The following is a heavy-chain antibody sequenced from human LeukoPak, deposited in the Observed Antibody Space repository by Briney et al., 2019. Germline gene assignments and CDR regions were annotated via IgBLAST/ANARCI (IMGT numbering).Heavy chain of an antibody. D-gene: IGHD6-19*01. J-gene: IGHJ4*02. Sequence: ASVKVSCKASGYTFTGYYMHWVRQAPGQGLEWMGWINPNSGGTNYAQKFQGRVTMTRDTSISTAYMELSRLRSDDTAVYYCARPRGGSGWYFDYWGQGTLVTVSS. CDR3: ARPRGGSGWYFDY. V-gene: IGHV1-2*02. CDR1: GYTFTGYY. CDR2: INPNSGGT.